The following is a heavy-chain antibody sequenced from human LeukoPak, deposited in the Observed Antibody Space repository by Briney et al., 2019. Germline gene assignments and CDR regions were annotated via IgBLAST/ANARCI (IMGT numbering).Heavy chain of an antibody. CDR3: AREGSDGDYLDY. CDR2: ISSTSSAI. V-gene: IGHV3-48*04. CDR1: GFTFSSYN. Sequence: PGGSLRLSCAASGFTFSSYNMNWVRQAPGKGLEWVSYISSTSSAIYYADSVMGRSTISRDNAKNSLYLQMNSLRADDTAVYYCAREGSDGDYLDYWGQGALVTVSS. J-gene: IGHJ4*02. D-gene: IGHD4-17*01.